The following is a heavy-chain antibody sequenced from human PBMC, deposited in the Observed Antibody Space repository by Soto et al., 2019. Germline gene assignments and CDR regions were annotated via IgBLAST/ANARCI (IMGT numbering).Heavy chain of an antibody. V-gene: IGHV3-23*01. CDR1: GCTFISYA. CDR2: ISGSGGST. D-gene: IGHD6-13*01. CDR3: AKDRQSRSWYWFFEH. J-gene: IGHJ1*01. Sequence: PQRLSYAVSGCTFISYAMRRIRQDPGKGLEWVSAISGSGGSTYYADSVKGRFTISRDNSKNTLYLQMNSLRAEERAVYFCAKDRQSRSWYWFFEHWGQGNLVTVS.